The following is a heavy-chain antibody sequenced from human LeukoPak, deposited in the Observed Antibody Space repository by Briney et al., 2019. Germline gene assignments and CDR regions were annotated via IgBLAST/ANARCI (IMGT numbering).Heavy chain of an antibody. Sequence: GGSLRLSCVASGLNFYDSAMHWVRQAPGKGLERVSLISADGGSTFSADSVKGRFSISRDNSKNSLYLQMNSLRSEDTAMYYCAKESGKFDYWGQGTLVAVSS. J-gene: IGHJ4*02. CDR3: AKESGKFDY. CDR1: GLNFYDSA. CDR2: ISADGGST. V-gene: IGHV3-43*02.